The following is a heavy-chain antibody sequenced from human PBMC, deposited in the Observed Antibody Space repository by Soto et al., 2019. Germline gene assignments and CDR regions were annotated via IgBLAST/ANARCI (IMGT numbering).Heavy chain of an antibody. D-gene: IGHD3-22*01. Sequence: QVKLVQSGTEVKKPGASIKVSCKASGYSFATSGMTWVRQAPGQGLEWMGWISVYNGNTNYDQKLQDRVTMTTDTSTNTVFLEVRNLRSDDTAVYYCARAGQYYDASGYADWGQGTLVTVS. CDR3: ARAGQYYDASGYAD. V-gene: IGHV1-18*01. J-gene: IGHJ4*02. CDR2: ISVYNGNT. CDR1: GYSFATSG.